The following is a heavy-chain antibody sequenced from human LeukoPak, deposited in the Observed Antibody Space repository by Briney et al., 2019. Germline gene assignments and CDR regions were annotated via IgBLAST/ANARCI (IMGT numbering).Heavy chain of an antibody. CDR1: GYSISSGYY. Sequence: PSETLSLTCAVSGYSISSGYYWGWLRQPPGKGLEWIGSIYHSGSTYYNPSLKSRVTISVDTSKNQFSLKLSSVTAADTAVYYCARGVASFDYWGQGTLVTVSS. CDR2: IYHSGST. CDR3: ARGVASFDY. D-gene: IGHD2-15*01. V-gene: IGHV4-38-2*01. J-gene: IGHJ4*02.